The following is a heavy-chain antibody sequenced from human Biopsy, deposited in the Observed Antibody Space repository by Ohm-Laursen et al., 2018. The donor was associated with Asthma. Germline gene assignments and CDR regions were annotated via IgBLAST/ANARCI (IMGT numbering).Heavy chain of an antibody. CDR3: ARKAGSCISRTCYSLDF. J-gene: IGHJ4*02. D-gene: IGHD2-2*01. CDR2: INSVFGTT. V-gene: IGHV1-69*13. CDR1: GGTFNTYV. Sequence: SVKVSCKSLGGTFNTYVIGWVRQAPGQGLEWMGGINSVFGTTAYPQKFQDRVTITVDDSTSTVYMELSSLRSEDTAVYYCARKAGSCISRTCYSLDFWGQGTLVTVSS.